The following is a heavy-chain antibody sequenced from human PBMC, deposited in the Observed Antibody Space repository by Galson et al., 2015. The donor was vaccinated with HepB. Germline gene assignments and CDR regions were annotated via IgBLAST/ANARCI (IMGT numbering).Heavy chain of an antibody. V-gene: IGHV3-30-3*01. J-gene: IGHJ6*02. D-gene: IGHD2-2*01. CDR1: GFTFSRYA. CDR2: ISYDGSSK. Sequence: SLRLSCAASGFTFSRYAIHWVRQAPGKGLEWVAVISYDGSSKYYADSVQGRSSISRDNSKNTLYLQMNSLRAEDTAVYYCARDGCSSTSCYGTYYHYYGMDVWGQGTTVTVSS. CDR3: ARDGCSSTSCYGTYYHYYGMDV.